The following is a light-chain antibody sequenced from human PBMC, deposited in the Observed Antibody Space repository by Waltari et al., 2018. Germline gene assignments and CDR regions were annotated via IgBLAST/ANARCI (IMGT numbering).Light chain of an antibody. J-gene: IGLJ3*02. V-gene: IGLV1-47*01. CDR2: KNN. CDR3: AAWDDSLSGLV. Sequence: QSVLTQPPSASGTPGQKFTIPCNGSSSNIGSNYVYWYQQLPGTAPKLLIFKNNQRPSGVPDRFSDSKSGTSASLAINGLRSEDEADYYCAAWDDSLSGLVLGGGTKVTVL. CDR1: SSNIGSNY.